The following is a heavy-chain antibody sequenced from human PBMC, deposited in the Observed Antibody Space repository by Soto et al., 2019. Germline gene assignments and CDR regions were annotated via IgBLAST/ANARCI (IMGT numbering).Heavy chain of an antibody. J-gene: IGHJ4*02. CDR2: INPDGTLK. D-gene: IGHD2-21*02. V-gene: IGHV3-7*03. Sequence: EVQLVESGGGLGQPGGSLRLSCAASGFALSGYWMTWVRQAPGKGLEWVASINPDGTLKYYVDSVKGRFTISRDNADNSLFLQMISLRVEDTAVYYCARWESGDWYLGIWGQGTLVTVSS. CDR1: GFALSGYW. CDR3: ARWESGDWYLGI.